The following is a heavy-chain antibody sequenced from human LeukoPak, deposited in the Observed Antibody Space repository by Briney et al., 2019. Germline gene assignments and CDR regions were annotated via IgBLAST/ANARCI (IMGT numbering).Heavy chain of an antibody. CDR3: ARSPPFSFLRGAFEMDV. CDR1: APSIISYY. D-gene: IGHD3-10*01. J-gene: IGHJ6*04. V-gene: IGHV4-4*07. CDR2: ISTSGST. Sequence: PSHTLSLACTVAAPSIISYYWSWIPQPARKGLECIGRISTSGSTTSKTSLKSRVTMSVDTSTNQFSPKLSPVTAAHTAVYFCARSPPFSFLRGAFEMDVWGKGTTVTISS.